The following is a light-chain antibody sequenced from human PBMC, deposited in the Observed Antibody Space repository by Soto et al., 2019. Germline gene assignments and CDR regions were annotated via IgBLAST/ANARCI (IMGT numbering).Light chain of an antibody. J-gene: IGLJ3*02. CDR3: SSYSSGSTLGV. V-gene: IGLV2-14*01. CDR1: SSDIGGYKY. CDR2: EVN. Sequence: QSALTQPASVSGSPGQSITISCTGTSSDIGGYKYVSWYQHHPGKVPQLIIYEVNNRPSGVSNRFSGSKSVNTASLTISGLQAEDEAVYYCSSYSSGSTLGVFGGGTKLTVL.